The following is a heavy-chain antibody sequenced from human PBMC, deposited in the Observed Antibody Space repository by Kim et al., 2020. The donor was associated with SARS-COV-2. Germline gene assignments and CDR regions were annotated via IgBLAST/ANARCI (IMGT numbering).Heavy chain of an antibody. CDR1: GFTFSNYA. V-gene: IGHV3-23*01. Sequence: GGSLRLSCAASGFTFSNYAMSWVRQAPGKGLEWVSGISDGGGSTLYADSVKGRFTMSRDNSKNTFYLQMNSLRAEDTAVYYCAKDRGYRQNYYGIDVWGQGTTVTVSS. CDR2: ISDGGGST. J-gene: IGHJ6*02. D-gene: IGHD5-18*01. CDR3: AKDRGYRQNYYGIDV.